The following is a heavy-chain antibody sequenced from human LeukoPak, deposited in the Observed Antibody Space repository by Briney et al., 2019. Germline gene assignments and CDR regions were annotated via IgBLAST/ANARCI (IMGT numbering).Heavy chain of an antibody. V-gene: IGHV4-30-4*07. CDR2: IYYSGST. J-gene: IGHJ2*01. Sequence: SETLSLTCAVSGGSISSGGYSWSWIRQPPGKGLEWIGYIYYSGSTYYNPSLKSRVTISVDTSKNQFSLKLSSVTAADTAVYYCARDSYGDYLRWYFDLWGRGTLVTVSS. CDR3: ARDSYGDYLRWYFDL. CDR1: GGSISSGGYS. D-gene: IGHD4-17*01.